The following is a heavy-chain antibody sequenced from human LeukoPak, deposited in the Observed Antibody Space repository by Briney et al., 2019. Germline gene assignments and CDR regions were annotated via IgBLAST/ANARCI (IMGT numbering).Heavy chain of an antibody. D-gene: IGHD3-3*01. Sequence: GGSLRLSCAASGFTVSSNYMSWVRQAPGKGLEWVSVIYSGGSTYYADSVKGRFTISRDNSKNTLYLQMNSLRAEDTAVYYCATSPPYYDFWSGYFDYWGQGTLVTVSS. V-gene: IGHV3-53*01. CDR1: GFTVSSNY. CDR3: ATSPPYYDFWSGYFDY. J-gene: IGHJ4*02. CDR2: IYSGGST.